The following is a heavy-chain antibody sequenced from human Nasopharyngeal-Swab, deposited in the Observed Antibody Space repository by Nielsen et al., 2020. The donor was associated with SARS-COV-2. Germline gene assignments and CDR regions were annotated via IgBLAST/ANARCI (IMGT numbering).Heavy chain of an antibody. J-gene: IGHJ4*02. CDR3: ARAVRLYYYGSGSFHD. V-gene: IGHV4-4*02. D-gene: IGHD3-10*01. CDR2: INHHGNI. Sequence: SETLSLTCAVSGGSLISNYWWTWVRQSPGKGLEWIGEINHHGNINYNPSLKSRVTISVDQSKNHFSLTLDSVTGAGMAVYYCARAVRLYYYGSGSFHDWGQGALVTVSS. CDR1: GGSLISNYW.